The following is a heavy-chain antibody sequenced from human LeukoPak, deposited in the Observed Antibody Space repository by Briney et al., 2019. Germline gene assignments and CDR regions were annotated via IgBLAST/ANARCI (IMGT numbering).Heavy chain of an antibody. CDR1: GFTFNTYW. D-gene: IGHD6-19*01. V-gene: IGHV3-23*01. Sequence: GGSLRLSCAASGFTFNTYWMSWVRQAPGKGLEWVSAISGSGGSTYYADSVKGRFTISRDNSKNTLYLQMNSLRAEDTAVYYCAKDGIAVAGPYYFDYWGQGTLVTVSS. CDR3: AKDGIAVAGPYYFDY. J-gene: IGHJ4*02. CDR2: ISGSGGST.